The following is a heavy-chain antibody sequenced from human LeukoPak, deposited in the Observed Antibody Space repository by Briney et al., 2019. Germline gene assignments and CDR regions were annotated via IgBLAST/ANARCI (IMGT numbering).Heavy chain of an antibody. Sequence: PSETLSLTCAVYGGSFSGYYWSWIRQPPGKGLEWIGEINHSGSTNYNPSLKSRVTISVDTSKNQFSLKLSSVTAADTSVYYCARESRGTAVVTGSLNWFDPWGQGTLVTVSS. CDR2: INHSGST. J-gene: IGHJ5*02. V-gene: IGHV4-34*01. D-gene: IGHD5-18*01. CDR3: ARESRGTAVVTGSLNWFDP. CDR1: GGSFSGYY.